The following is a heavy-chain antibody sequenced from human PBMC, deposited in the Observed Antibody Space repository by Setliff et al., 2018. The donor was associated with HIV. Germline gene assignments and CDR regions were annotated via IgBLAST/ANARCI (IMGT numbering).Heavy chain of an antibody. CDR3: ARRDLYCSSTSCPLDY. Sequence: SLKISCKGSGYSFTTYWIGWVRQMPGKGLEWMGIIYPGDSDTRYSPSFQGQVTISADKSISTAYLQWSSLQASDTAMYYCARRDLYCSSTSCPLDYWGQGTLVTVSS. J-gene: IGHJ4*02. D-gene: IGHD2-2*01. CDR2: IYPGDSDT. V-gene: IGHV5-51*01. CDR1: GYSFTTYW.